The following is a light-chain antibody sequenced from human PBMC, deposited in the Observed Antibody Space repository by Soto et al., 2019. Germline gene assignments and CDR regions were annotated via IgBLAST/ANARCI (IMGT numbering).Light chain of an antibody. Sequence: QSVLTQPPSVSAAPGQKVTISCSGSSSNIGNNYVSWYQHLPGTAPKLLIYDDDKRPSGIPDRFSGSKSGTSATLGITGFQTGDEADYYYGSWDSSLSAYVFGTGTKLTVL. V-gene: IGLV1-51*01. CDR3: GSWDSSLSAYV. J-gene: IGLJ1*01. CDR2: DDD. CDR1: SSNIGNNY.